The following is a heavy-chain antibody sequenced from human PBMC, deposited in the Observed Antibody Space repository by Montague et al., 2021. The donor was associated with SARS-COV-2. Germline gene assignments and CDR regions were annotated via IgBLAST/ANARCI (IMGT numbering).Heavy chain of an antibody. Sequence: SETLSLTCAGDGGCCGGDYWSWMREHPWEGLEWIGEVNRSGTAIYNPSVKSGVTISEDTSKNQFYLRLNSVTAADTAVYYCARGRRPVVVPGAGPAGRAFDIWGQGTMVTVSS. CDR2: VNRSGTA. J-gene: IGHJ3*02. V-gene: IGHV4-34*01. CDR3: ARGRRPVVVPGAGPAGRAFDI. D-gene: IGHD2-2*01. CDR1: GGCCGGDY.